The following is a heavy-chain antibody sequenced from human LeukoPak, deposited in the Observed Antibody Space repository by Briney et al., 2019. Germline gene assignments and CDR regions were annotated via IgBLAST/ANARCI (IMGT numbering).Heavy chain of an antibody. J-gene: IGHJ4*02. CDR1: RFTFSIYA. V-gene: IGHV3-23*01. CDR3: AKDRAVRGVMRLDY. Sequence: GSLRLSCAASRFTFSIYAMSWVRQAPGKGLEWVSTISDSGGSTYYADSVKGRFTISRDNSKNTLYLQMNSLRAEDTAVYYCAKDRAVRGVMRLDYWGQGTLVTVSS. CDR2: ISDSGGST. D-gene: IGHD3-10*01.